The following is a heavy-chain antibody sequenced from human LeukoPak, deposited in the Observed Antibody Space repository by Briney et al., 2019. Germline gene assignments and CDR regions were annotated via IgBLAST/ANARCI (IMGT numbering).Heavy chain of an antibody. Sequence: GGSLRLSCAASGFTFSKAWMSWVRQAPGKGLEWVGRFKSKTDGGTTDYAAPVKGRFIVSRDDSKNTLYLQMNSLRAEDTAMYYCVRNRGWLQFDNWGQGTLVTVSS. CDR3: VRNRGWLQFDN. D-gene: IGHD5-24*01. CDR2: FKSKTDGGTT. CDR1: GFTFSKAW. J-gene: IGHJ4*02. V-gene: IGHV3-15*01.